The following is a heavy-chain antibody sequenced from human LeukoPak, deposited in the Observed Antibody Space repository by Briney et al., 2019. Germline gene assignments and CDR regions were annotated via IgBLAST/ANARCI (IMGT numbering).Heavy chain of an antibody. J-gene: IGHJ5*02. CDR3: ARDNSVGDNAWWFDP. V-gene: IGHV1-69*05. D-gene: IGHD1-26*01. CDR1: GYTFTSYG. Sequence: SVKVSCKASGYTFTSYGISWVRQAPGQGLEWMGGIIPIFGTANYAQKFQGRVTVTRDMSTSTDYMELSSLRSEDTAIYYCARDNSVGDNAWWFDPWGQGTLVTVSS. CDR2: IIPIFGTA.